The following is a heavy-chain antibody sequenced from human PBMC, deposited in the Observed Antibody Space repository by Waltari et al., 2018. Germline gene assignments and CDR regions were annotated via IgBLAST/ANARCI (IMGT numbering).Heavy chain of an antibody. V-gene: IGHV1-69*01. CDR1: GGTFSIHA. CDR2: VIPMFGTV. CDR3: ASGAGYCSSSNCPHDAFNV. J-gene: IGHJ3*01. Sequence: QVQLMQSGAAVKKPGSSVKVSCKASGGTFSIHALSWVRQAPGQGLEWLGGVIPMFGTVNYAQRFQGRVTITAAESTSTIYMELHTLRSEDTAVYYCASGAGYCSSSNCPHDAFNVWGQGTMVTVSS. D-gene: IGHD2-2*01.